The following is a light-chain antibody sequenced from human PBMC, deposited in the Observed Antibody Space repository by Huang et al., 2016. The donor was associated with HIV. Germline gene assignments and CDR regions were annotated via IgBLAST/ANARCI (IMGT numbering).Light chain of an antibody. CDR1: QSVSSGY. V-gene: IGKV3-20*01. Sequence: EIVLTQSPGTVSLSPGERATLSCRASQSVSSGYLAWYQQKPRQAPRLVIHDASSRATGIPDRFSGSGSGTDFTLTISRLEPEDFAVYYFQQYGSSPVTFGGGTKVEIK. J-gene: IGKJ4*01. CDR2: DAS. CDR3: QQYGSSPVT.